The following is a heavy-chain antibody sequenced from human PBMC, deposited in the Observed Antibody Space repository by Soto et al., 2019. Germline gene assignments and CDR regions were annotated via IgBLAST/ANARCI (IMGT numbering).Heavy chain of an antibody. J-gene: IGHJ3*02. V-gene: IGHV3-15*07. CDR1: GFTFSNAW. CDR2: IKSKTDGGTT. D-gene: IGHD2-21*02. Sequence: EVQLVESGGGLVKPGGSLRLSCAASGFTFSNAWMNWVRQAPGKGLEWVGRIKSKTDGGTTDYAEPVKGRFTISRDDSKNTLYLPMKSLTTKDPAVYYCTTDISNIVVVTATSGDAFDIWVQGTMVTVSS. CDR3: TTDISNIVVVTATSGDAFDI.